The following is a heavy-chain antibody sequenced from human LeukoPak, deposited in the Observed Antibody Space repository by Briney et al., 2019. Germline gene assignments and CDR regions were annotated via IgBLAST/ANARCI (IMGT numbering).Heavy chain of an antibody. V-gene: IGHV4-4*07. J-gene: IGHJ4*02. CDR2: MHTSGST. D-gene: IGHD6-19*01. CDR1: GGSISGYY. Sequence: SETLSLTCTVSGGSISGYYWNWIRQPAGKGLEWIGRMHTSGSTNHNPSLKSRITMSVDRSKNQFSLKLSSVTAADTAVYYCVRDRGSGWYVYWGQGTLVTVSS. CDR3: VRDRGSGWYVY.